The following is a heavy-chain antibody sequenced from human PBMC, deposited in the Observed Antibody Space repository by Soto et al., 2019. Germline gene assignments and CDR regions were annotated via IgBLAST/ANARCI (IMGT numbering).Heavy chain of an antibody. CDR3: ARDTAVVTVRAFYYYYGMDV. V-gene: IGHV3-23*01. D-gene: IGHD2-15*01. CDR1: GFTFSSYA. CDR2: ISGSGGST. J-gene: IGHJ6*02. Sequence: GGSLRLSCAASGFTFSSYAMSWVRQAPGKGLEWVSAISGSGGSTYYADSVKGRFTISRDNSKNTLYLQMNSLRAEDTAVYYCARDTAVVTVRAFYYYYGMDVWGQGTTVTVSS.